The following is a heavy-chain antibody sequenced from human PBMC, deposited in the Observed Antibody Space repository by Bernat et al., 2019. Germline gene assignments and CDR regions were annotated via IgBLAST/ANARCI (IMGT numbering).Heavy chain of an antibody. V-gene: IGHV3-23*01. Sequence: EVQLLESGGDLVQPGGSLRLSCAASGFTFSSYAMSWVRQAPGKGLGGVSAISGSGGSTYYADSVEGRFTISRDNSKNTLYLQMNSLRAEDTAVYYCAKNIVVVPAAMGDGMDVWGQGTTVTVSS. CDR2: ISGSGGST. D-gene: IGHD2-2*01. CDR1: GFTFSSYA. J-gene: IGHJ6*02. CDR3: AKNIVVVPAAMGDGMDV.